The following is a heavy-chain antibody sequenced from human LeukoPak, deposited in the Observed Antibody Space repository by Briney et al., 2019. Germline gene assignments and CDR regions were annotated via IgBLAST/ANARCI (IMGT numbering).Heavy chain of an antibody. Sequence: GGSLRLSCAASGFTFSSYGMHWVRQAPGKGLEWVAVISYDGSNKYYADSVKGRFTISRDNSKNTLYLQMNSLRAEDTAVYYCAKDRNVFRGGPHFQHWGQGTLVTVSS. CDR3: AKDRNVFRGGPHFQH. V-gene: IGHV3-30*18. D-gene: IGHD3-10*01. J-gene: IGHJ1*01. CDR1: GFTFSSYG. CDR2: ISYDGSNK.